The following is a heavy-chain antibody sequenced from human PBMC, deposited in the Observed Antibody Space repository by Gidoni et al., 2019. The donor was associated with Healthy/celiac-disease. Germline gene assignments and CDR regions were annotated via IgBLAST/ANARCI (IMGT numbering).Heavy chain of an antibody. Sequence: EVQLVESGGGLVQPGGSLSLSCAASGFTFSSDWMSWVRQAPGKGLEWVANIKQDGSEKYYVDSVKGRFTISRDNAKNSLYLQMNSLRAEDTAVYYCARVFPLAGAFDIWGQGTMVTVSS. CDR1: GFTFSSDW. D-gene: IGHD6-13*01. CDR3: ARVFPLAGAFDI. CDR2: IKQDGSEK. V-gene: IGHV3-7*03. J-gene: IGHJ3*02.